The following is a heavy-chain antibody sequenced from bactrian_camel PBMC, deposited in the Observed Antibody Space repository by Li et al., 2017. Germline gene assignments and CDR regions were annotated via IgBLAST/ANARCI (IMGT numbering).Heavy chain of an antibody. D-gene: IGHD3*01. CDR2: ISMYGSST. CDR1: GFAFNPYY. Sequence: QLVESGGDLVQPGGSLRVSCEYSGFAFNPYYIAWVRQAPGKGLEWVASISMYGSSTFYADSVKGRFTISEDYAENTLYLQMNSQKTEDTAVYHCAAANDGLRITWYWGQGTQVTVS. J-gene: IGHJ4*01. V-gene: IGHV3S28*01. CDR3: AAANDGLRITWY.